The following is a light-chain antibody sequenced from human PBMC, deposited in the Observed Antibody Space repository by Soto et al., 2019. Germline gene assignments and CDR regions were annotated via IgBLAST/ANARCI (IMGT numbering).Light chain of an antibody. V-gene: IGKV3-20*01. CDR3: QQYGSSPPLT. CDR2: GAF. Sequence: EIVLTQSPGTLSLSPGERATLSCRTSQTVSSSYLAWYQQKPGQPPRLLIYGAFSRGTGIPDRFSGSGSGTDFTLTISRLEPEDFAVYYCQQYGSSPPLTFGGGTRVEIK. CDR1: QTVSSSY. J-gene: IGKJ4*01.